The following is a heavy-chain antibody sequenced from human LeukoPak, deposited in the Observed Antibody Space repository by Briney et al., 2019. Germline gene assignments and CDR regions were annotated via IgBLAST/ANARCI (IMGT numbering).Heavy chain of an antibody. Sequence: ASVKVSCKASGYTFTGYYMHWVRQAPGQGLEWMGWINPNSGGTNYAQKFQGRVTMTTDTSTSTAYMELRSLRSDDTAVYYCARDLTHRRNYDSSGYQIVPAFWGQGTLVTVSP. CDR3: ARDLTHRRNYDSSGYQIVPAF. J-gene: IGHJ4*02. D-gene: IGHD3-22*01. CDR1: GYTFTGYY. CDR2: INPNSGGT. V-gene: IGHV1-2*02.